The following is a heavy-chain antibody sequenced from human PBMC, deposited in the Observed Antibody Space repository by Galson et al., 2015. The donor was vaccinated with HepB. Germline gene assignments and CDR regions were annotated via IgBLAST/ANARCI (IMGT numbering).Heavy chain of an antibody. V-gene: IGHV1-3*01. J-gene: IGHJ4*02. Sequence: SVKVSCKASGYTFTNYAMQWVRQAPGQRLEWMGWINAGNGKTKYSQKFPGRVTITRDTSASTAYMELSSLRSEDTAVYYCARGIWAVAAYYFDYWGQGTLVTVSS. CDR3: ARGIWAVAAYYFDY. CDR2: INAGNGKT. CDR1: GYTFTNYA. D-gene: IGHD6-19*01.